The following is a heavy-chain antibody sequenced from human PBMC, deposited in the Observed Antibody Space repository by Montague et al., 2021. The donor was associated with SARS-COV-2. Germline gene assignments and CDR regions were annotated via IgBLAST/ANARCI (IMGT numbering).Heavy chain of an antibody. CDR1: GGSISSYY. CDR2: IYYSGST. J-gene: IGHJ4*02. CDR3: ARDLPPSRPRNPV. V-gene: IGHV4-59*01. Sequence: SXTLSLTCTVSGGSISSYYWSWIRQPPGKGLEWIGYIYYSGSTNYNPSLKSRVTISVDTSKNQFSLRLSSVTAADTAVYYCARDLPPSRPRNPVWGQGTLVTVSS. D-gene: IGHD2/OR15-2a*01.